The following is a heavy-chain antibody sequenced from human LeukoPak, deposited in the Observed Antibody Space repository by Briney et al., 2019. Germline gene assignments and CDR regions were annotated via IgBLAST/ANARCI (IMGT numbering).Heavy chain of an antibody. J-gene: IGHJ4*02. Sequence: GGSLRLSCAASGFTFGTYFITWVRQAPGKGLEWVSVIYSGGSTYYADSVKGRFTISRDNSKNTLYLQMNSLRAEDTAAYYCARRAGAYSHPYDYWGQGTLVTVSS. CDR1: GFTFGTYF. CDR3: ARRAGAYSHPYDY. D-gene: IGHD4/OR15-4a*01. CDR2: IYSGGST. V-gene: IGHV3-66*04.